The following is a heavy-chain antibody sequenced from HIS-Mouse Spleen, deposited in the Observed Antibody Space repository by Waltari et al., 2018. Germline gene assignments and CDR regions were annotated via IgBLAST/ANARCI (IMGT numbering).Heavy chain of an antibody. CDR3: AREIPYSSSWYDWYFDL. Sequence: QLQLQESGPGLVKPSETLSLTCTVSGRSISSSRYYWGCLRQPPGKGLEWIGSIYYSGSTYYNPSLKSRVTISVDTSKNQFSLKLSSVTAADTAVYYCAREIPYSSSWYDWYFDLWGRGTLVTVSS. CDR2: IYYSGST. J-gene: IGHJ2*01. CDR1: GRSISSSRYY. D-gene: IGHD6-13*01. V-gene: IGHV4-39*07.